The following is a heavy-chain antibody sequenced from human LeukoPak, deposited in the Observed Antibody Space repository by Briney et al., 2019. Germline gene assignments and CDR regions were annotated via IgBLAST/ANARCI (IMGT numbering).Heavy chain of an antibody. Sequence: GGSLRLSCAASGFTFNNYGMHWVRQAPGKGLEWVAFIRYNGNNQYYADSVKGRFTISRDNSKNTLYLQMNGLKGDDTAVYYCAKDSAFYYIDVWGKGTTVIISS. J-gene: IGHJ6*03. V-gene: IGHV3-30*02. D-gene: IGHD3-10*01. CDR2: IRYNGNNQ. CDR3: AKDSAFYYIDV. CDR1: GFTFNNYG.